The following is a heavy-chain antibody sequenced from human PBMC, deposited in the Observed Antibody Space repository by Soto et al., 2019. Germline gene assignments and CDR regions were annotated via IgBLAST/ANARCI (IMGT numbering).Heavy chain of an antibody. CDR2: MYYGGST. CDR3: ARVGRGWLLDIDY. D-gene: IGHD6-6*01. J-gene: IGHJ4*02. Sequence: SETLSLTCTVSGGSVSSGNYYCSWIRQPPGKGLEWIGYMYYGGSTNYNPSLKSRATISVDTSKNQFSLKLSSVTAADTAVYYCARVGRGWLLDIDYLGQGTLVTVSS. CDR1: GGSVSSGNYY. V-gene: IGHV4-61*01.